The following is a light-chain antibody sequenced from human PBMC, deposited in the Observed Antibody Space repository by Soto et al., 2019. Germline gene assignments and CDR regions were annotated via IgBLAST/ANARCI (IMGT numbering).Light chain of an antibody. V-gene: IGLV4-69*01. CDR1: SGHSTNA. CDR3: QTWGSGIVI. CDR2: LNNDGSH. Sequence: QLVLTQSPSASASLGASVKLTCTLSSGHSTNAIAWHQQRPERGPRYLMNLNNDGSHSKGDGIPDRFSGSSSGAERYLTISSLQSEDEADYYCQTWGSGIVIFGGGTQLTVL. J-gene: IGLJ2*01.